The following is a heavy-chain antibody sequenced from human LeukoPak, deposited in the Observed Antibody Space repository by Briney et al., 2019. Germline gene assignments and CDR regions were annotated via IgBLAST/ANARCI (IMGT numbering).Heavy chain of an antibody. CDR2: ISGSGGNT. D-gene: IGHD3-10*01. V-gene: IGHV3-23*01. Sequence: GGSLRLSCAASGLTFTNYAMNWVRQAPGKGLEWVSGISGSGGNTYYADSVKGRFTISRDNAENTLYLQMNSLRVEDTAVYYCAKKYYFGTGTYPYDVFDMWGQGTMVTVSS. CDR3: AKKYYFGTGTYPYDVFDM. J-gene: IGHJ3*02. CDR1: GLTFTNYA.